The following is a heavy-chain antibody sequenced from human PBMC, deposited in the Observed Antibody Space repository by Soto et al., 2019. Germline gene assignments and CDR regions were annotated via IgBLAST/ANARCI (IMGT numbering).Heavy chain of an antibody. CDR2: INSDGSST. CDR1: GFTFSSYR. J-gene: IGHJ6*03. D-gene: IGHD3-10*01. Sequence: GGSLRLSCAASGFTFSSYRMHWVRQAPGKGLVWVSRINSDGSSTSYADSVKGRFTISRDNAKNTLYLQMNSLRAEDTAVYYCASPPGGRGYYYMDVWGKGTTVTVSS. CDR3: ASPPGGRGYYYMDV. V-gene: IGHV3-74*01.